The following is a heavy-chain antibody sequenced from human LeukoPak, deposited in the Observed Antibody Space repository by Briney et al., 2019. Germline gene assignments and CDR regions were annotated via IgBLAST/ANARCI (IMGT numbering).Heavy chain of an antibody. V-gene: IGHV3-7*01. J-gene: IGHJ4*02. CDR2: IKQDGSEK. CDR3: ARDRQIAY. Sequence: GGSLRPSCAASGSTFSNYWLTWVRQAPGQGLEWVANIKQDGSEKHYVDSVKGRFTISRDNAKNSLYLQMNSLRAEDTAVYYCARDRQIAYWGQGTLVTVSS. CDR1: GSTFSNYW.